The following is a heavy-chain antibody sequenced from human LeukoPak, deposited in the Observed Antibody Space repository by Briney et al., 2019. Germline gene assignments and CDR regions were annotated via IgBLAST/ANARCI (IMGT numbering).Heavy chain of an antibody. V-gene: IGHV3-11*01. D-gene: IGHD3-22*01. CDR3: AKWDTYYDSSGYYFY. J-gene: IGHJ4*02. CDR1: GFTFSDYY. CDR2: ISSSGSTI. Sequence: GGSLRLSCAASGFTFSDYYMSWIRQAPGKGLEWVSYISSSGSTIYYADSVKGRFTISRDNSKNTLYLQMNSLRAEDTAVYYCAKWDTYYDSSGYYFYWGQGTLVTVSS.